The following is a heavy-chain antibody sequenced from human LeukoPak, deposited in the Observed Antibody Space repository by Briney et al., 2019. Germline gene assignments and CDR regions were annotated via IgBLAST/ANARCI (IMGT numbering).Heavy chain of an antibody. D-gene: IGHD5-18*01. CDR3: APRGDIEHSYGYGKWFDP. CDR2: IHHSGRT. V-gene: IGHV4-34*01. Sequence: SETLSLTCAVYGGSFSDYYWSWIRQPPGKGLEWIGEIHHSGRTNYNASLKSRVTMSVDTSKNQFSLRLSSVTAADTAVYYCAPRGDIEHSYGYGKWFDPWGQGTRVTVSS. CDR1: GGSFSDYY. J-gene: IGHJ5*02.